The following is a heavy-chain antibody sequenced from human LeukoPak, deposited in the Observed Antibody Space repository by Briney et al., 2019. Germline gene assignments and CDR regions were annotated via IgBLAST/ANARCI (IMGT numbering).Heavy chain of an antibody. Sequence: PSETLSLTCTVSGGSITSNYWSWLRQPPGKGQEWIGHIFYSGSTKYNPSLKSRVTISVDTSKDQFSLKLSSVTAADTAVYYCARRSSSLFYFDYWGQGTLVTVSS. CDR2: IFYSGST. CDR3: ARRSSSLFYFDY. V-gene: IGHV4-59*08. CDR1: GGSITSNY. D-gene: IGHD6-19*01. J-gene: IGHJ4*02.